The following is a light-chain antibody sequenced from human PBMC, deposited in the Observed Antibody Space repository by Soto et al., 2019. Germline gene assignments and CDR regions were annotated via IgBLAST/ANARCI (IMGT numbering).Light chain of an antibody. J-gene: IGKJ4*01. Sequence: DIQMTQSPSSLSASEVDRVTITCRASQSITTYLNWYQQKPGKAPKLLIYGASSLQSGVPSRFSGSGSGTDFTLTISSLQPEDFASYYRQHSYNTPRTFGGGTKVETK. V-gene: IGKV1-39*01. CDR1: QSITTY. CDR3: QHSYNTPRT. CDR2: GAS.